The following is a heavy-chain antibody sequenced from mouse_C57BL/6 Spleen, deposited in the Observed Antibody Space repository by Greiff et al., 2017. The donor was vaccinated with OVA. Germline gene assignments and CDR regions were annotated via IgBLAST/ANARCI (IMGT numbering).Heavy chain of an antibody. J-gene: IGHJ3*01. CDR1: GYTFTSYW. CDR3: AREDYSNSWFAY. Sequence: VKLQQPGAELVKPGASVKLSCKASGYTFTSYWMHWVKQRPGQGLEWIGMIHPNSGSTNYNEKFKSKATLTVDKSSSTAYMQLSSLTSEDSAVYYCAREDYSNSWFAYWGQGTLVTVSA. CDR2: IHPNSGST. D-gene: IGHD2-5*01. V-gene: IGHV1-64*01.